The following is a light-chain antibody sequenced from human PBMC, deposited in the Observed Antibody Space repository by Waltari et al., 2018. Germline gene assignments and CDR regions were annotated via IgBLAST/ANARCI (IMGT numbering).Light chain of an antibody. CDR2: EVS. CDR3: SSYTSSSTVV. V-gene: IGLV2-14*01. Sequence: QSALTQPASVSGSPGQSITISCTGTSSDVGCYNYVSWYQQHPGKAPKLMIYEVSNRPSGVSNPFSGSKSGNTASLTISGLQAEDEADYYCSSYTSSSTVVFGGGTKLTVL. CDR1: SSDVGCYNY. J-gene: IGLJ2*01.